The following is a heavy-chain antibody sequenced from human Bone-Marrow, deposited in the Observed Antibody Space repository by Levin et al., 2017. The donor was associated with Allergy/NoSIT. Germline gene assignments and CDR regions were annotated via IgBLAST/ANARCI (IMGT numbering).Heavy chain of an antibody. Sequence: SQTLSLPCTVSGDSISSYYWSWIRQPPGKGLEWIGHIYYRGSTTYNPSLKSRVTISLDRSKNHFSLNLTSVTAADTAVYYCARDSEEMALVPGVWGQGTMVTVSS. V-gene: IGHV4-59*01. J-gene: IGHJ3*01. CDR2: IYYRGST. CDR3: ARDSEEMALVPGV. CDR1: GDSISSYY. D-gene: IGHD5-24*01.